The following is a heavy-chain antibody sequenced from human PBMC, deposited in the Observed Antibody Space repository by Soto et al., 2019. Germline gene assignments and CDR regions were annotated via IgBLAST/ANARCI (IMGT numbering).Heavy chain of an antibody. CDR3: VRAPNYIYVSDAFDM. D-gene: IGHD5-18*01. Sequence: PGGSLRLSCAASGFTFNTYSMDWVRQAPGKGLEWVSCIGGSNNYIYYADSVKGRFTISRDNAKNSLYLQLNSLRAEDTAVYYCVRAPNYIYVSDAFDMWGQGTMVTVSS. CDR2: IGGSNNYI. V-gene: IGHV3-21*01. J-gene: IGHJ3*02. CDR1: GFTFNTYS.